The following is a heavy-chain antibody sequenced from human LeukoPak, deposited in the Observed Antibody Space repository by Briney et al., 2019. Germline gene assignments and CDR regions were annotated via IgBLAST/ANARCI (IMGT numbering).Heavy chain of an antibody. D-gene: IGHD1-1*01. J-gene: IGHJ4*02. CDR2: IYPGDSDT. Sequence: GESLKISCKGSGYNFNTSWIGWVRQMPGKGLEWMGVIYPGDSDTIYNPSLQGQVTLSVDKSISTAYLQWNTLKASDTATYYCAKHPSGNSYLPLNCWGQGTLVTVSS. V-gene: IGHV5-51*01. CDR3: AKHPSGNSYLPLNC. CDR1: GYNFNTSW.